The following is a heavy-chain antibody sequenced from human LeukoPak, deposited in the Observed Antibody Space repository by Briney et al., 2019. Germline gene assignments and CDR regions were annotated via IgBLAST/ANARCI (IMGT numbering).Heavy chain of an antibody. CDR2: IRSKANSYAT. V-gene: IGHV3-73*01. Sequence: GGSLRLSCAASGFTFSGSAMHWVRQASGKGLKWVGRIRSKANSYATAYAASVKGRFTISRDDSKNTAYLQMNSLKTEDTAVYYCTRSFSGPMVVTEDYWGQGTLVTVSP. CDR3: TRSFSGPMVVTEDY. D-gene: IGHD4-23*01. CDR1: GFTFSGSA. J-gene: IGHJ4*02.